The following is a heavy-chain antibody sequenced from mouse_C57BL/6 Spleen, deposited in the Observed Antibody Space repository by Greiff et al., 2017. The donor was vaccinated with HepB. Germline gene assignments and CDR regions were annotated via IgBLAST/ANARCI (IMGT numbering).Heavy chain of an antibody. CDR2: IYPGSGNT. Sequence: QVQLQQSGAELVRPGASVKLSCKASGYTFTDYYINWVKQRPGQGLEWIARIYPGSGNTYYNEKFKGKATLTAEKSSSTAYMQLSSLTSEDSAVYFCARSDGYYVVDYWGQGTSVTVSS. CDR1: GYTFTDYY. J-gene: IGHJ4*01. V-gene: IGHV1-76*01. CDR3: ARSDGYYVVDY. D-gene: IGHD2-3*01.